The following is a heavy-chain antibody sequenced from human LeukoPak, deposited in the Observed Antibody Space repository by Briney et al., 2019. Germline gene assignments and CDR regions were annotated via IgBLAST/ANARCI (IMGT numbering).Heavy chain of an antibody. CDR3: AKGGGWLYYFDY. J-gene: IGHJ4*02. V-gene: IGHV3-23*01. Sequence: PGGSLTLSCAASGFTFSRFTMNWVRQAPGKGLEWVSGISGSDSSTYYADFVKGRFIISRDNSKNTLYLQMNSLRADDTAVYYCAKGGGWLYYFDYWGQGTLVTVSS. CDR1: GFTFSRFT. D-gene: IGHD4-23*01. CDR2: ISGSDSST.